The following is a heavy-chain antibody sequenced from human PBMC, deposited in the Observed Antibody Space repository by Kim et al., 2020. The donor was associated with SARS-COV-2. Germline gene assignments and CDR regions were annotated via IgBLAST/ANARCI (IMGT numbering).Heavy chain of an antibody. J-gene: IGHJ6*02. CDR1: GGTFSSYA. D-gene: IGHD6-19*01. CDR2: IIPIFGTA. Sequence: SVKVSCKASGGTFSSYAISWVRQAPGQGLEWMGGIIPIFGTANYAQKFQGRVTITADESTSTAYIELSSLRSEDTAVYYCARGGSSGWSGWSGMDVWGQGTTVTVSS. V-gene: IGHV1-69*13. CDR3: ARGGSSGWSGWSGMDV.